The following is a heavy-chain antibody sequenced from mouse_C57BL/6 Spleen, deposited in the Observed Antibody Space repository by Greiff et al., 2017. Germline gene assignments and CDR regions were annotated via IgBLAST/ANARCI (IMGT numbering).Heavy chain of an antibody. Sequence: VQLQQSGPELVKPGASVKISCTASGYSFTDYNMNWVKQSNGKSLEWIGVINPNYGTTSYHQKFKGKATLTVDKSSSTAYMQLNSLTSEDSAVYYCASTAVGRFAYWGQGILVTVSA. CDR3: ASTAVGRFAY. CDR1: GYSFTDYN. V-gene: IGHV1-39*01. CDR2: INPNYGTT. J-gene: IGHJ3*01. D-gene: IGHD1-1*01.